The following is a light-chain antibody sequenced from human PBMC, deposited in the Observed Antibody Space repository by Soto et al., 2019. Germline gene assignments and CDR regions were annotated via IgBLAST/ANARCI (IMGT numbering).Light chain of an antibody. V-gene: IGKV3-15*01. Sequence: ETVMTQSPATLSVSPGERATLSCSASQSVSSNLAWYQQKPGQAPRLLIYGASTRATGIPARFSGSGSGTEFTLTISSLQSEDFAVYYCQQYINWPRTFGQGTTLEV. CDR2: GAS. CDR1: QSVSSN. CDR3: QQYINWPRT. J-gene: IGKJ1*01.